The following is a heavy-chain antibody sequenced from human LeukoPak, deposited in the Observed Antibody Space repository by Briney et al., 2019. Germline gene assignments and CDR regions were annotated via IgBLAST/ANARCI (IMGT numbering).Heavy chain of an antibody. D-gene: IGHD1-26*01. CDR3: AKTPVGATSGDDY. J-gene: IGHJ4*02. Sequence: GGSLRLSCAASGFTFSSYAMSWVRQAPGKGLEWVSSISSSSSYIYYADSVKGRFTISRDNAKNSLYLQMNSLRAEDTAVYYCAKTPVGATSGDDYWGQGTLVTVSS. CDR1: GFTFSSYA. CDR2: ISSSSSYI. V-gene: IGHV3-21*01.